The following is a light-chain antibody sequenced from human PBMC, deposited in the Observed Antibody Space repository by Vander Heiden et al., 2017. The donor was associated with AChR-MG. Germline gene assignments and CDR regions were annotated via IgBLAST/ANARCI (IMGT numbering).Light chain of an antibody. CDR1: QSLLHSNGYNY. V-gene: IGKV2-28*01. CDR3: MQALQTPPWT. CDR2: LGS. J-gene: IGKJ1*01. Sequence: DIVMTQSPVSLPVTPGEPASISCRSSQSLLHSNGYNYLDWYLQKPGQSPQLLIYLGSNRASGVPDRFSGSGSGTDFTLKISRVEAEDVEVYYCMQALQTPPWTFGQGTKVEIK.